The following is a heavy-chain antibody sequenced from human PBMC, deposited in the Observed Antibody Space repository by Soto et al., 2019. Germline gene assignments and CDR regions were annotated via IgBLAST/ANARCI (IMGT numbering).Heavy chain of an antibody. CDR1: GGSISSYY. CDR3: EGQGCGPLHGLVDV. J-gene: IGHJ6*02. V-gene: IGHV4-59*08. Sequence: QVQLQESGPGLVKPSETLSLSCTVSGGSISSYYWSWVRHSPGKRMELIGYVQHSWGSSYNPSLQSRVAISLDTYKSQFSLKVTPVAATATALYCSEGQGCGPLHGLVDVWGQGTTVTVSS. D-gene: IGHD1-26*01. CDR2: VQHSWGS.